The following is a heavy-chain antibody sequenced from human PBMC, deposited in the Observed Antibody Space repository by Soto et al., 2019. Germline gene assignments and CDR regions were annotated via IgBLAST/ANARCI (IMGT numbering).Heavy chain of an antibody. Sequence: GGSLRLSCAASGFTVNSNYMSWVRQAPGKGLEWVSVIYPGGSTYYADSVKGRFTISRDNSKNTLSLQMNSLRAEDTAVYYCARGGIIGGMDVWGQGTTVTISS. D-gene: IGHD6-13*01. J-gene: IGHJ6*02. V-gene: IGHV3-53*01. CDR3: ARGGIIGGMDV. CDR1: GFTVNSNY. CDR2: IYPGGST.